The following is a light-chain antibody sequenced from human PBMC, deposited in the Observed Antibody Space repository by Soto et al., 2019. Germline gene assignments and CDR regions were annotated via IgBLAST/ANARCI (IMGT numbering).Light chain of an antibody. V-gene: IGLV2-14*01. CDR1: GSDVADYNF. J-gene: IGLJ3*02. Sequence: QSALTQPASVSGSPGQSITISCTGTGSDVADYNFVSWYQQHPGKAPTLLIYEVTYRPSGVSNRFSGSKSGNTASLTISGLQAEDEADYYCSSYTRSSTLWVFGGGTKLTV. CDR3: SSYTRSSTLWV. CDR2: EVT.